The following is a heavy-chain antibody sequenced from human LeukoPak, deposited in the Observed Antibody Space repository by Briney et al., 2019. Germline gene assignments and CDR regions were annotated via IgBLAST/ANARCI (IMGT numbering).Heavy chain of an antibody. CDR3: VKNRHDFDV. CDR2: ISSSGTTI. V-gene: IGHV3-48*03. J-gene: IGHJ2*01. CDR1: GFSFSSFD. Sequence: GGSLRLSCAASGFSFSSFDMNRVRQAPGKGLEWVSYISSSGTTIYYGDSVKGRFTTSRDNARNSLYLQMNSLRAEDTAFYYCVKNRHDFDVWGRGTLVTVSS.